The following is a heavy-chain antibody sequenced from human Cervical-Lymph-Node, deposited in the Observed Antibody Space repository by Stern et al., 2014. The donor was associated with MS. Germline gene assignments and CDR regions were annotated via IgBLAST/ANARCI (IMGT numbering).Heavy chain of an antibody. Sequence: QVQLAESGGEVKKPGSSVKVSCMASGGSFNNHAVSWVRKAPGQGLEWMGSIIPIFGAPDYAQKFQGRVPITADESTSTVYMEFSSLRSEDTAMYYCAKGRGSYWFFDLWGRGTLVIVSS. V-gene: IGHV1-69*18. D-gene: IGHD1-26*01. CDR1: GGSFNNHA. J-gene: IGHJ2*01. CDR2: IIPIFGAP. CDR3: AKGRGSYWFFDL.